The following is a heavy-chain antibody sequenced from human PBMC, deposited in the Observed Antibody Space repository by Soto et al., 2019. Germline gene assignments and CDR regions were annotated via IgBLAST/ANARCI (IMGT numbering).Heavy chain of an antibody. V-gene: IGHV1-3*01. CDR3: ASGIVVVPDALHVH. CDR2: INAGYGNT. CDR1: GYTSTSYA. J-gene: IGHJ4*02. Sequence: ASVKVSCKASGYTSTSYAMHWVRQAPGQRLEWMGWINAGYGNTKYSQKFQGRVTITRDTSASTAYMELSSLRSEDTAVYYCASGIVVVPDALHVHSGQGPRVTVSS. D-gene: IGHD2-2*01.